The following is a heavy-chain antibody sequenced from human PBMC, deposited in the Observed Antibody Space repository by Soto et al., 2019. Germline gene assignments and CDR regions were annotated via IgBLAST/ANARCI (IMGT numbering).Heavy chain of an antibody. CDR2: ISGSGGST. V-gene: IGHV3-23*01. D-gene: IGHD3-22*01. CDR1: GFTFSSYA. Sequence: EVQLLESGGGLVQPGGSLRLSCAASGFTFSSYAMSCVHQAPGKGLEWVSAISGSGGSTYYADSVKGRFTISRDNSKNTLYLQKHSLRAEDTAVYYCAKVEVGGIVVVIRGPCDYWGQGTLVTVSS. CDR3: AKVEVGGIVVVIRGPCDY. J-gene: IGHJ4*02.